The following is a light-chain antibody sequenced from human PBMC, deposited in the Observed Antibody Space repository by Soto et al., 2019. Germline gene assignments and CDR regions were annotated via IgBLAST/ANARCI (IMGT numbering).Light chain of an antibody. V-gene: IGLV1-47*01. CDR1: SSNIGSYH. CDR3: CSYAGSYTHV. CDR2: KNN. Sequence: QSVLTQPPSASGTPGQRVTISCSGSSSNIGSYHIYWYQQLPGTAPKLLFYKNNQRPSGVPDRFSGSKSGNTASLTISGLQAEDEADYYCCSYAGSYTHVFGTGTKLTVL. J-gene: IGLJ1*01.